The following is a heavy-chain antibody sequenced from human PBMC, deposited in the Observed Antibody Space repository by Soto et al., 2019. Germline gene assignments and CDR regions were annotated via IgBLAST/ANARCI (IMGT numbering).Heavy chain of an antibody. J-gene: IGHJ6*03. CDR2: IYYSGST. Sequence: SETLSLTCTVSGGSISSYYWSWIRQPPGKGLEWIGYIYYSGSTNYNPSLKSRVTISVDTSKNQFSLKLRSVTAADTAVYFCARHKTPMTSVTTEPLRQLASYQHYYMDVWGKGTTVTVSS. CDR1: GGSISSYY. D-gene: IGHD4-4*01. CDR3: ARHKTPMTSVTTEPLRQLASYQHYYMDV. V-gene: IGHV4-59*08.